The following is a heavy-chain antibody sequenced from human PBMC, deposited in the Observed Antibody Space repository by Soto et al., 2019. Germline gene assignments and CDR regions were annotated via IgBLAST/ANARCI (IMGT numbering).Heavy chain of an antibody. CDR1: GYTFTSYG. D-gene: IGHD2-8*01. V-gene: IGHV1-18*01. CDR3: VRDASSVYRGWWDP. J-gene: IGHJ5*02. CDR2: LIPYNGDR. Sequence: ASVKVSCKASGYTFTSYGISWVRQAPGQGLEWMGLLIPYNGDRICAQEFQGRVILTTDTATNTAYMELGSLRSDDTAVYYCVRDASSVYRGWWDPWGQGTLVTVSS.